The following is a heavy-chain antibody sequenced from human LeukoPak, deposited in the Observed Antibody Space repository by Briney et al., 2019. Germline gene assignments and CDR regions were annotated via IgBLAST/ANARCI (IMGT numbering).Heavy chain of an antibody. Sequence: QTGGSLRRSCEASGLTFNKYWMTWVRQAPGKGLEGVANIKQDGSEKNYVDSVKGRFTISRDNAKNSLSLRMNSLSAEDTAVYYCATGYSSGWYFYFQHWGQGAPVSVSS. V-gene: IGHV3-7*01. J-gene: IGHJ1*01. D-gene: IGHD6-19*01. CDR3: ATGYSSGWYFYFQH. CDR2: IKQDGSEK. CDR1: GLTFNKYW.